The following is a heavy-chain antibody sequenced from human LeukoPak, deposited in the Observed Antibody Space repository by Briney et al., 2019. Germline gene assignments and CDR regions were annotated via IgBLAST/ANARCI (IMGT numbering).Heavy chain of an antibody. J-gene: IGHJ6*02. Sequence: GGSLRLSCAASGFTFSSYWMNWARQAPGKGLEWVASINHNGNVNYYVDSVKGRFTISRDNAKNSLYLQMSNWRAEDTAVYFCARGGGLDVWGQGATVTVSS. CDR3: ARGGGLDV. CDR1: GFTFSSYW. V-gene: IGHV3-7*03. D-gene: IGHD3-16*01. CDR2: INHNGNVN.